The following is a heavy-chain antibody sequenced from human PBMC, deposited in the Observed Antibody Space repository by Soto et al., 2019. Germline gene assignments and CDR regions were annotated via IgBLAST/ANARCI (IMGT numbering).Heavy chain of an antibody. J-gene: IGHJ4*02. CDR1: GFTFSDYY. CDR3: AKGYYSGYDLAYFDY. V-gene: IGHV3-11*01. Sequence: PGGSLRLSCAASGFTFSDYYMSWIRQTPGKGLEWVSYISSSGSTIYYADSVKGRFTISRDNSKNTLYLQLNSLRAEDTAVYYCAKGYYSGYDLAYFDYWGQGTLVTVSS. CDR2: ISSSGSTI. D-gene: IGHD5-12*01.